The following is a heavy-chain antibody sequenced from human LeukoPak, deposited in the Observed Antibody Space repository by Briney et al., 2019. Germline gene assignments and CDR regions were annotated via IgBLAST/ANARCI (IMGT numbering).Heavy chain of an antibody. J-gene: IGHJ4*02. CDR1: GFTFSSYW. CDR2: IKQDGSEK. V-gene: IGHV3-7*03. D-gene: IGHD2-15*01. CDR3: AKDNGVVVVASNYFDY. Sequence: GGSLRLSCAASGFTFSSYWMSWVRQAPGKGLEWVANIKQDGSEKYYVDSVKGRFTISRDNAKNSLYLQMSSLRAEDTAVYYCAKDNGVVVVASNYFDYWGQGTLVTVSS.